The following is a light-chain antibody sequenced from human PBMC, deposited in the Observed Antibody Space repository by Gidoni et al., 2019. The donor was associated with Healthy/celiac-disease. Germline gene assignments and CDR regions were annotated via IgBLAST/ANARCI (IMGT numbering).Light chain of an antibody. CDR3: QQYNSTPRT. CDR1: QSISSW. CDR2: KAS. V-gene: IGKV1-5*03. J-gene: IGKJ1*01. Sequence: LQMNQSPSTLSASVGDRVTITCRASQSISSWFAWYQQKPGKAPKLLIYKASSLESGVPSRFSGSGSGTEFTLTISSLQPDDFATYYCQQYNSTPRTFGQGTKVEIK.